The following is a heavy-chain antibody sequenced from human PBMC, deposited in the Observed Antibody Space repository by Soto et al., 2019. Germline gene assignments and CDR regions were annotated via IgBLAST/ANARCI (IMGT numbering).Heavy chain of an antibody. J-gene: IGHJ4*02. CDR2: ISYDGSNK. CDR1: GFTFSSYG. V-gene: IGHV3-30*18. Sequence: QVQLVESGGGVVQPGRSLRLSCAASGFTFSSYGMHWVRQAPGKGLEWVAVISYDGSNKYYADSVKGRFTISRDNSKNTLYLQMNSLRAEDTAVYYCAKDSITMVRGVMTDWGQGTLVNVSS. CDR3: AKDSITMVRGVMTD. D-gene: IGHD3-10*01.